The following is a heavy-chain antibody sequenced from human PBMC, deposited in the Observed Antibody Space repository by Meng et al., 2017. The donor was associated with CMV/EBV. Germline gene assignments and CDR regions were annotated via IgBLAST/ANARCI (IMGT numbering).Heavy chain of an antibody. CDR3: ARDKGWFDP. J-gene: IGHJ5*02. CDR2: INPNSGGT. V-gene: IGHV1-2*02. Sequence: KVYCRASGYNFTSYYLHWVRQAPGQGLEWMGWINPNSGGTNYAQKFQGRVTMTRDTSISTAYMELSRLRSDDTAVYYCARDKGWFDPWGQGTLVTVSS. CDR1: GYNFTSYY.